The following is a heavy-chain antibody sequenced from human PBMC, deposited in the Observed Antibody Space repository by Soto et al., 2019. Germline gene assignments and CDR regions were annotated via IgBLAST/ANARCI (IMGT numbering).Heavy chain of an antibody. CDR1: GFTFTNNW. J-gene: IGHJ4*02. CDR2: VNSDGSGT. V-gene: IGHV3-74*01. CDR3: ARITNRETLDY. Sequence: EVQLVKSGGGLVQPGGSLRLSCAGSGFTFTNNWMYWVRQAPGKGLVWVSRVNSDGSGTSYADSVRGRFTISRDNAKNTVYLQMNSLRDEDTAVYYCARITNRETLDYWGQGTLVTVSS.